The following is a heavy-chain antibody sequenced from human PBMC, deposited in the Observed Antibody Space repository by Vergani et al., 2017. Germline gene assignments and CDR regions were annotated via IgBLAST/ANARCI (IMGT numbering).Heavy chain of an antibody. CDR1: GFTFSDYY. Sequence: QVQLVESGGGLVKPGGSLRLSCAASGFTFSDYYMSWIRQAPGKGLEWIGSIYYSGSTNYNPSLKSRVTISVDTSKNQFSLKLNSVTAADTAVYYCARGVRRYSSSSWDWFDPWGQGTLVTVSS. V-gene: IGHV4-59*08. CDR3: ARGVRRYSSSSWDWFDP. D-gene: IGHD6-6*01. J-gene: IGHJ5*02. CDR2: IYYSGST.